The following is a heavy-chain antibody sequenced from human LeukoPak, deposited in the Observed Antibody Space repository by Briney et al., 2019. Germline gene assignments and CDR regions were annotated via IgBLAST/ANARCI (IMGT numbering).Heavy chain of an antibody. D-gene: IGHD2-2*01. CDR1: GGSISSYY. V-gene: IGHV4-59*08. Sequence: SETLSLTCTVSGGSISSYYWSWIRQPPGKGLEYIGYMFYSGSTNYNPSLKSRVTISVDKSKSQFSLKLSSVTAADTAVYYCARGVCTSSSCYAGDYGIDVRGQGTTVTVSS. J-gene: IGHJ6*02. CDR3: ARGVCTSSSCYAGDYGIDV. CDR2: MFYSGST.